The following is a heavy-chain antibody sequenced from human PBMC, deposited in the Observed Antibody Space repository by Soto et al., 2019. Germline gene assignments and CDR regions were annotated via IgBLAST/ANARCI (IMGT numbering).Heavy chain of an antibody. Sequence: PGGSLRLSCAASGLTFSSYGMHWVRQAPGKGLEWVAVIWYDGSNKYYADSVKGRFTISRDNSKNTLYLQMNSLRAEDTAVYYCARDLGRSGHYYGMDVWGQGTTVTVSS. CDR1: GLTFSSYG. CDR2: IWYDGSNK. CDR3: ARDLGRSGHYYGMDV. V-gene: IGHV3-33*01. J-gene: IGHJ6*02.